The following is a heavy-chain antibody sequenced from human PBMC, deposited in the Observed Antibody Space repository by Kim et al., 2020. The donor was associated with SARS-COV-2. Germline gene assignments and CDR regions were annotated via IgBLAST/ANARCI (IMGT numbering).Heavy chain of an antibody. CDR1: GGSISSGGYY. CDR3: ARVGEDIVVVPALYWFDP. D-gene: IGHD2-2*01. V-gene: IGHV4-31*03. Sequence: SETLSLTCTVSGGSISSGGYYWSWIRQHPGKGLEWIGYIYYSGSTYYNPSLKSRVTISVDTSKNQFSLKLSSVTAADTAVYYCARVGEDIVVVPALYWFDPWGQGTLVTVSS. J-gene: IGHJ5*02. CDR2: IYYSGST.